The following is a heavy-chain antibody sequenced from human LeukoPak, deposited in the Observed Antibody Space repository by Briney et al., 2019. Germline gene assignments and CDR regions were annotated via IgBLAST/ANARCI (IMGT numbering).Heavy chain of an antibody. J-gene: IGHJ4*02. D-gene: IGHD3-9*01. CDR3: ARGIPNYDILTAFDY. CDR2: ISGSNGNT. CDR1: GYTFTTYG. V-gene: IGHV1-18*01. Sequence: ASVKVSCKASGYTFTTYGISWVRQAPGQGLEWMGWISGSNGNTNYAQSLQGRVTMTTGTSTSTVYMELSSLRSEDTAVYYCARGIPNYDILTAFDYWGQGTLVTVSS.